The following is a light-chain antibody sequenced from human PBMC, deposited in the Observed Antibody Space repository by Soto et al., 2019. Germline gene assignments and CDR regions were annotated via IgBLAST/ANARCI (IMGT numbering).Light chain of an antibody. V-gene: IGKV1-12*02. Sequence: DIQMTQSPSSVSASVGDRVTITCRASQDISSWLAWYQQKPGKAPKLLIYAAYSLQSGVPSRFSGSGSGTYFTLTISSLQPEDFATYYCQQANSFPSTFGQGTKVEIK. CDR2: AAY. CDR3: QQANSFPST. CDR1: QDISSW. J-gene: IGKJ1*01.